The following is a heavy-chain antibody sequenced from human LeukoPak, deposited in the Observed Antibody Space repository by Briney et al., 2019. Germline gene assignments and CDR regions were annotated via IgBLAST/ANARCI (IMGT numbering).Heavy chain of an antibody. CDR2: ISSSGSTI. J-gene: IGHJ4*02. Sequence: GRSLRLSCAASGFTFSDYYMSWIRQAPGKGLEWVSYISSSGSTIYYADSVKGRFTISRDNAKNSLYLQMNSLRAEDTAVYYCARGGPYYYDSSGYYYTAYFDYWGQGTLVTVSS. V-gene: IGHV3-11*01. D-gene: IGHD3-22*01. CDR3: ARGGPYYYDSSGYYYTAYFDY. CDR1: GFTFSDYY.